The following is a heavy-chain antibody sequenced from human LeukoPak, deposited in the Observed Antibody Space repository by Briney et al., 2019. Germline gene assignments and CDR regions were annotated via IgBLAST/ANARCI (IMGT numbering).Heavy chain of an antibody. CDR2: IFSNGDT. V-gene: IGHV3-53*01. Sequence: GGSLRLSCTASEFTVSRNYMLWVRQARGKGLEWVSLIFSNGDTHYADSVKGRFTISRDTSKNTVSLQMNSLRVEDTAMYYCTRDQMNYWGQGTLVTVSS. D-gene: IGHD5-24*01. CDR1: EFTVSRNY. CDR3: TRDQMNY. J-gene: IGHJ4*02.